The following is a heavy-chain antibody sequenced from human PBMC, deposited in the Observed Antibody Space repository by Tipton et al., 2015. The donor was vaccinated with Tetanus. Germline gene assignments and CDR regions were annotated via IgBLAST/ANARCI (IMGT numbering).Heavy chain of an antibody. CDR1: GDFISRGGYF. CDR3: ARDQGGGRVVRLNWFDP. D-gene: IGHD6-6*01. V-gene: IGHV4-31*03. Sequence: TLSLTCTVSGDFISRGGYFWNWIRQRPGKGPEWIGYIYYSGSTYYNPSLKSRLSMSVDTSKNQFSLNLTSVTAADTAVYYCARDQGGGRVVRLNWFDPWGQGTLVTVSS. J-gene: IGHJ5*02. CDR2: IYYSGST.